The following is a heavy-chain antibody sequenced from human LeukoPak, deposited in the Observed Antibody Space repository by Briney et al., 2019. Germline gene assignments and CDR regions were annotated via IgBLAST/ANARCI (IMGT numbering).Heavy chain of an antibody. CDR1: GFTFSSYA. Sequence: GGSLRLSCAASGFTFSSYAMSWVRQAPGKGLEWVSAISGSGGSTYYADSVKGRFTISRDNSKNTLYLQMNSLRAEDTAVYYCAKDRAYCGGDCYPFFEFWGQGTLVTVSS. V-gene: IGHV3-23*01. CDR2: ISGSGGST. CDR3: AKDRAYCGGDCYPFFEF. J-gene: IGHJ4*02. D-gene: IGHD2-21*02.